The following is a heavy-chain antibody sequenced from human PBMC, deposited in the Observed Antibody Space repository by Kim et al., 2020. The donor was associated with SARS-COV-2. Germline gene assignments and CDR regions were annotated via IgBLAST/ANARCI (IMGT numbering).Heavy chain of an antibody. CDR1: GFTFGDYA. CDR2: IRSKAYGGTT. J-gene: IGHJ4*02. Sequence: GGSLRLSCTASGFTFGDYAMSWVRQAPGKGLAWVGFIRSKAYGGTTEYAASVKGRFTISRDDSKSIAYLQMNSLKTEDTAVYYCTRDLTVTGYSYGYIDYWGQGTLATVSS. V-gene: IGHV3-49*04. D-gene: IGHD5-18*01. CDR3: TRDLTVTGYSYGYIDY.